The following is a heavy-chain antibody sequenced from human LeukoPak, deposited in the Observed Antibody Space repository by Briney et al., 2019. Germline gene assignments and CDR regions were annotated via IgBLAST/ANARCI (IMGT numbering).Heavy chain of an antibody. Sequence: ASVKVSCKASGYTFTGYYMHWVRQAPAQGLEWMGWINPNSGGTNYAQKFQGRVTMTRDTSISTAYMELSRLRSDDTAVYYCARERYSSGWPGGDSWGQGTLVTVSS. J-gene: IGHJ4*02. V-gene: IGHV1-2*02. CDR2: INPNSGGT. CDR1: GYTFTGYY. CDR3: ARERYSSGWPGGDS. D-gene: IGHD6-19*01.